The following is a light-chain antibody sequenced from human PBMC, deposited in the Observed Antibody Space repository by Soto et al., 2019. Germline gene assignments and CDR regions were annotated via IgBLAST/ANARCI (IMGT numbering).Light chain of an antibody. CDR2: KAS. J-gene: IGKJ1*01. CDR1: QSISTW. Sequence: DIQMTQSPSTLSASVGDRVTITCRASQSISTWLAWYQQKPGKAPNLLIYKASYLASGVPSRFSGGGAGTEFTLTISSLQPEDFATYYCQQTSAFPRTFGQGTKVDIK. V-gene: IGKV1-5*03. CDR3: QQTSAFPRT.